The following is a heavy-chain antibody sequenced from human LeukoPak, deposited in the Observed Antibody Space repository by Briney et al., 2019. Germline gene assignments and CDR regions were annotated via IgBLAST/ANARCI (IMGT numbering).Heavy chain of an antibody. V-gene: IGHV3-30-3*01. D-gene: IGHD1-26*01. CDR1: GFTFSSYA. J-gene: IGHJ4*02. CDR3: ARDYGLVDIQGYFDY. CDR2: ISYDGSNK. Sequence: GRSLRPSCAASGFTFSSYAMHWVRQAPGKGLEWVAVISYDGSNKYYADSVKGRFTISRDNSKNTLYLQMNSLRAEDTAVYYCARDYGLVDIQGYFDYWGQGTLVTVSS.